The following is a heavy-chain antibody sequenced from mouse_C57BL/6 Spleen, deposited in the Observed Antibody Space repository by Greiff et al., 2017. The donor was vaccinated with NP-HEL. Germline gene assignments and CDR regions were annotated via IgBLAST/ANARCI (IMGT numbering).Heavy chain of an antibody. V-gene: IGHV3-6*01. CDR1: GYSITSGYY. CDR2: ISYDGSN. CDR3: ARGAGGDWYFDV. Sequence: ESGPGLVKPSQSLSLTCSVTGYSITSGYYWNWIRQFPGNKLEWMGYISYDGSNNYNPSLKNRISITRDTSKNQFFLKLNSVTTEDTATYYCARGAGGDWYFDVWGTGTTVTVSS. J-gene: IGHJ1*03.